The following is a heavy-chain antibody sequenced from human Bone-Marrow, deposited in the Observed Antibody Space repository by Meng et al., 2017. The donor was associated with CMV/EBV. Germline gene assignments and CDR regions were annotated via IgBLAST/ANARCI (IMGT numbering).Heavy chain of an antibody. D-gene: IGHD4-11*01. J-gene: IGHJ6*02. CDR2: ISGSGGST. CDR3: ARDTTLTTSDV. CDR1: GFTFSSYA. Sequence: GESLKISCAASGFTFSSYATSWVRQAPGKGLEWVSAISGSGGSTYYADSVKGRFTISRDNSKNTLYLQMNSLRAEDTAVYYCARDTTLTTSDVWGQGTTVAVSS. V-gene: IGHV3-23*01.